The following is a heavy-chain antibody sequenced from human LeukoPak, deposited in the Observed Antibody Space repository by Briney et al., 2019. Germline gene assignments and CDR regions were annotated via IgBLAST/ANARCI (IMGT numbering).Heavy chain of an antibody. D-gene: IGHD3-16*02. CDR3: SKDISAGGLDV. V-gene: IGHV3-9*01. J-gene: IGHJ6*02. CDR1: GFIVNDHT. CDR2: VFWNGVDK. Sequence: PGGSLRLSCVASGFIVNDHTMHGVRQTPGKGLEWVAGVFWNGVDKGYADSVKGRFTIFRDNAKNSMYLQMNSLRIEDTALYYCSKDISAGGLDVWGPGTPVTVSS.